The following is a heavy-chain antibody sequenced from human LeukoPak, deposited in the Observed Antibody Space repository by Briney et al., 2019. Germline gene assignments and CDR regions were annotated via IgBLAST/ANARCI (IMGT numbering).Heavy chain of an antibody. V-gene: IGHV3-48*03. CDR1: GFTFSTYE. D-gene: IGHD6-19*01. J-gene: IGHJ4*02. Sequence: PGGSLRLSCAASGFTFSTYEMNWVRQAPGKGLEWVSYISRSGSTIYYAASVKGRFTISRDNAKNSLYLQMNSLRDEDTAVYYCARGSLSQYSSAWTHDYWGQGTLVTVSS. CDR2: ISRSGSTI. CDR3: ARGSLSQYSSAWTHDY.